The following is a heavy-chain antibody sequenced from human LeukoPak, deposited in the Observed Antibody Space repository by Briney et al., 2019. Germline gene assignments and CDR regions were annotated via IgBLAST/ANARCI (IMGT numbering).Heavy chain of an antibody. CDR1: GVSISSYY. Sequence: KASETLSLTCTASGVSISSYYWSWIRQSPGKGLEWIGDIYYSGSTNYNPSLKSRVTMSVDTSKNQFSLKLSSVTAADTAMYYCARDRYYDSSGYSYYFDYWGQGTLVTVSS. CDR3: ARDRYYDSSGYSYYFDY. V-gene: IGHV4-59*01. D-gene: IGHD3-22*01. J-gene: IGHJ4*02. CDR2: IYYSGST.